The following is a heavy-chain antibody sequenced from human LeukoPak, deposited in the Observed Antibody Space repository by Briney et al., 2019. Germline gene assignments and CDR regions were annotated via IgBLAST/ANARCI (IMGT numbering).Heavy chain of an antibody. CDR3: ARAPSEIGGYYPEYFRH. Sequence: GGSLRLSCAASGFTFSTYWMHWVRQAPGKGRVSFSGIKSDGGTNYADSVKGRFTISRDNAKKTVSLQMNSPRPEDTGVYYCARAPSEIGGYYPEYFRHWGQGTLVTVSS. CDR1: GFTFSTYW. J-gene: IGHJ1*01. CDR2: IKSDGGT. V-gene: IGHV3-74*01. D-gene: IGHD3-22*01.